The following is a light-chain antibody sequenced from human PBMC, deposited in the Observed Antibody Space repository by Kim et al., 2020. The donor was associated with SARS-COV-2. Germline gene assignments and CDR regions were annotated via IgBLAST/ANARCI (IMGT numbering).Light chain of an antibody. V-gene: IGKV1-33*01. CDR1: QDIINY. CDR2: VAS. Sequence: ASVEDRVTITREASQDIINYLNRYHHRPGKAPNLLMSVASNLEKGVPSRFSGRGSGTYFCLTLNSLQPVDIATYYCQQYDNLPLTFGGGTKVDIK. CDR3: QQYDNLPLT. J-gene: IGKJ4*01.